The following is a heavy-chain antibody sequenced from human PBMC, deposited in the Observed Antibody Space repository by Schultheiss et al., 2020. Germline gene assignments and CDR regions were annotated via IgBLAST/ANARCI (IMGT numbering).Heavy chain of an antibody. J-gene: IGHJ6*02. V-gene: IGHV3-30*03. Sequence: GESLKISCAASGFTFSGYKMTWVRQAPGKGLEWVAVISYDGSNKYYADSVKGRFTISRDNSKNTLYLQMNSLRAEDTAVYYCARNSEWLFATNYGMDVWGQGTTVTVSS. D-gene: IGHD3-3*01. CDR2: ISYDGSNK. CDR3: ARNSEWLFATNYGMDV. CDR1: GFTFSGYK.